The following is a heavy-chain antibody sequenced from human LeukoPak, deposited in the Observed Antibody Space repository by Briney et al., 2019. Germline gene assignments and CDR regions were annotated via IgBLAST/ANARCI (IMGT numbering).Heavy chain of an antibody. CDR3: AKSPPRVAVVVAPTGWFDP. CDR1: GFAFSSYP. CDR2: ISGSGGST. V-gene: IGHV3-23*01. J-gene: IGHJ5*02. D-gene: IGHD2-15*01. Sequence: GGSLRLSCAASGFAFSSYPMTWVRQAPGKRLEWVSTISGSGGSTYYADSVKGRFTISRDNSKNTLYLQMNSLRADDTAVYYCAKSPPRVAVVVAPTGWFDPWGQGTLVTVSS.